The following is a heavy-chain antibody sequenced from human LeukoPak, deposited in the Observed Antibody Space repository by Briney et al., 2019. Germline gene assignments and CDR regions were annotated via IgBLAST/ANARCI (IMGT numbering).Heavy chain of an antibody. Sequence: KSGGSLRLSCAASDFTVSRNYMTWVRQAPGKGLEWVSVIYTGGSTYNADSVKGRFTISRDNSKNTLYLQMNSLRAEDTAVYYCARRAGDYSHPYDYWGQGTLVTVSS. CDR3: ARRAGDYSHPYDY. CDR2: IYTGGST. D-gene: IGHD3-22*01. V-gene: IGHV3-53*01. J-gene: IGHJ4*02. CDR1: DFTVSRNY.